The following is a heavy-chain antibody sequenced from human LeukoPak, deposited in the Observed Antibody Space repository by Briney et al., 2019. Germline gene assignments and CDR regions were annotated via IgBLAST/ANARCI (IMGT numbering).Heavy chain of an antibody. V-gene: IGHV4-59*01. CDR3: ARGSGYDFDY. J-gene: IGHJ4*02. CDR2: IYHSGST. CDR1: GGSISSYY. D-gene: IGHD5-12*01. Sequence: PSETLSLTCTVSGGSISSYYWSWIRQPPGKGLEWIVYIYHSGSTNYNPSLKSRVTISVDTSKNQFSLKLSSVTAADTAVYYCARGSGYDFDYWGQGTLVTVSS.